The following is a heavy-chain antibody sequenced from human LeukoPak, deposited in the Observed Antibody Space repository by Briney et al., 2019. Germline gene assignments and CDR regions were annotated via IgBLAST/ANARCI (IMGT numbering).Heavy chain of an antibody. J-gene: IGHJ5*02. CDR2: INHSGST. Sequence: SETLSLTCAVYGGSFIGHYWSWIRQPPGKGLEWIGEINHSGSTNYNPSLKSRVTISVDTSKNQFSLNLSSVTAADTAVYYCARGRGIAVARGVRPWGQGTLVTVSS. CDR3: ARGRGIAVARGVRP. D-gene: IGHD6-13*01. CDR1: GGSFIGHY. V-gene: IGHV4-34*01.